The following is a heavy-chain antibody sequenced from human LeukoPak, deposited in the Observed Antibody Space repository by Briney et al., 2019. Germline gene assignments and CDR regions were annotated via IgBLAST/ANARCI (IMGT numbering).Heavy chain of an antibody. CDR1: GYTFTGYY. D-gene: IGHD3-22*01. J-gene: IGHJ3*02. V-gene: IGHV1-2*02. Sequence: ASVKVSCKASGYTFTGYYMHSVGQAPGQQLKWRGWINPNSGGNNYAQKFQGTVNMTRDTSISTAYMELSRLRSDDTAVYYCARSHYYDRDAFDIWGQGTMVTVSS. CDR3: ARSHYYDRDAFDI. CDR2: INPNSGGN.